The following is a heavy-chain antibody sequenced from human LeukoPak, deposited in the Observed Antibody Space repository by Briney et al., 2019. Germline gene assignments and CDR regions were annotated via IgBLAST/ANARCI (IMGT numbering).Heavy chain of an antibody. CDR1: GFTFSSYS. D-gene: IGHD4-23*01. J-gene: IGHJ2*01. V-gene: IGHV3-48*01. CDR2: ISSSSSTI. CDR3: AALRWNWYFDL. Sequence: GGSLRLSCAASGFTFSSYSMNWVRQAPGKGLEWVSYISSSSSTIYYADSVKGRFTISRDNAKNSLYLQMNSLRAEDTAVYYCAALRWNWYFDLWGRGTLVTVSS.